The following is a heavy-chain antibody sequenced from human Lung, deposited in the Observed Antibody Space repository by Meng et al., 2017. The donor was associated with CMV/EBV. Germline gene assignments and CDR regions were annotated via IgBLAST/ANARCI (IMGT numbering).Heavy chain of an antibody. Sequence: SETLSLTCTVPGFSISSSTYYWDWIRQPPGKGLEYIGSIYYSGSTYYNPSLKGRVTISVDASKNQFSLKLTSVTAADTAVYYCARSELADSYCTNGVCSDYYYGMDVWGQGXTVTVSS. CDR3: ARSELADSYCTNGVCSDYYYGMDV. D-gene: IGHD2-8*01. J-gene: IGHJ6*02. V-gene: IGHV4-39*07. CDR2: IYYSGST. CDR1: GFSISSSTYY.